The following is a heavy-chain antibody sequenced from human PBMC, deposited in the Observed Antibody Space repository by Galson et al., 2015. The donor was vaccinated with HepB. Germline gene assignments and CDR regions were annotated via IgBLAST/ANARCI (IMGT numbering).Heavy chain of an antibody. Sequence: VQLQESGPGLVRPSETLSLTCTVSGGSINNYYWSWVRQPPGKGLECIGYIYYTGNTNYNPSLKSRVTISVDTSKNQFSLKLTSVTAADTAVYYCARYSNYAWFDPWGQGTLVTVSS. CDR1: GGSINNYY. J-gene: IGHJ5*02. CDR3: ARYSNYAWFDP. D-gene: IGHD4-11*01. V-gene: IGHV4-59*01. CDR2: IYYTGNT.